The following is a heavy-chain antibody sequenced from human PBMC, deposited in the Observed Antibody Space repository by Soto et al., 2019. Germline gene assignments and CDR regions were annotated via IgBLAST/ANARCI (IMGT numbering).Heavy chain of an antibody. CDR1: GFTFSIYS. CDR3: TRGYTGYAQAGLDS. Sequence: PGGSLRLSCAASGFTFSIYSMNWVRHAPGKGLEWVSYITSSGSAIYYADTVKGRLTISRDNAKNSLYLQMNSLRAEDTAVYYCTRGYTGYAQAGLDSWGQGTLVTVSS. CDR2: ITSSGSAI. J-gene: IGHJ4*02. D-gene: IGHD5-12*01. V-gene: IGHV3-48*01.